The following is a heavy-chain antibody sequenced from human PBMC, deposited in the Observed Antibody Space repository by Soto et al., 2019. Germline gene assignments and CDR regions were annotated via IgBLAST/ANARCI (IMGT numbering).Heavy chain of an antibody. CDR1: GYTFTSYD. J-gene: IGHJ4*02. CDR3: ARGLRSSWYILDLGY. Sequence: QVQLVQSGAEVKKPGASVKVSCKASGYTFTSYDINWVRQATGQGLEWMGWMNPNSGNTGYAQKFQGRVTMTRNTSISTGYMGLSSLRSEDTAVYYCARGLRSSWYILDLGYWGQGTLVTVSS. D-gene: IGHD6-13*01. V-gene: IGHV1-8*01. CDR2: MNPNSGNT.